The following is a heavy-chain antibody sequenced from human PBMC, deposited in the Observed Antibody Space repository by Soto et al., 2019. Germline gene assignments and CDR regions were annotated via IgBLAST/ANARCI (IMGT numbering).Heavy chain of an antibody. Sequence: QVQLVQSGAEVKKPGSSVKVSCKASGGTFSSYAISWVRQAPGQGLEWMGGIIPIFGTANYAQKFQGRVRITADESTSTAYMELSSLRSEDTAVYYCARTKRYYYDSSGYSHPDYWGQGTLVTVSS. CDR1: GGTFSSYA. V-gene: IGHV1-69*12. D-gene: IGHD3-22*01. J-gene: IGHJ4*02. CDR2: IIPIFGTA. CDR3: ARTKRYYYDSSGYSHPDY.